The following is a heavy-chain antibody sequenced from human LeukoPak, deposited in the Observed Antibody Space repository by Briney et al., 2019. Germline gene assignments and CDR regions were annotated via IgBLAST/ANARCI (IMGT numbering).Heavy chain of an antibody. CDR3: AKGGAVSSKSITMVRGTRRYSYYMDV. D-gene: IGHD3-10*01. J-gene: IGHJ6*03. CDR2: ISSSGSTI. CDR1: GFTFSDYY. Sequence: GGSLRLSCAASGFTFSDYYMSWIRQAPGKGLEWVSYISSSGSTIYYADSVKGRFTISRDNSKNMLYLQMNSLKAEDTAVYYCAKGGAVSSKSITMVRGTRRYSYYMDVWAKGTTVTISS. V-gene: IGHV3-11*01.